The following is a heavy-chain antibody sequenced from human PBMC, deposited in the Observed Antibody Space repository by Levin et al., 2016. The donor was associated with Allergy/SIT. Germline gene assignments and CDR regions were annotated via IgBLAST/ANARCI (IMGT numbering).Heavy chain of an antibody. V-gene: IGHV3-13*01. Sequence: GESLKISCAASGFTFSSYDMHWVRQGTGKGLEWVSTIGTAGDTHYPDSVKGRFTISRENAKNSLYLQMSNLRVGDTAVYYCARDGWRQQLVSRNWYFDLWGRGTLVTVSS. CDR2: IGTAGDT. D-gene: IGHD6-13*01. J-gene: IGHJ2*01. CDR3: ARDGWRQQLVSRNWYFDL. CDR1: GFTFSSYD.